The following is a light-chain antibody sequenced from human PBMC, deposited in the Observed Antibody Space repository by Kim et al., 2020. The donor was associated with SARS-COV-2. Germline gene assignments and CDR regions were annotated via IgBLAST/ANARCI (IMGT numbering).Light chain of an antibody. J-gene: IGKJ2*01. Sequence: EIVLTQSPGTLSLSPGERATLSCRASQSVSSIYLAWYQHKPGQAPRLLIYDASSRATGIPDRFSGSGSGTDFTLTISRLEPEDFAVYYCQQYGSSPQTLRRGTTLEF. V-gene: IGKV3-20*01. CDR1: QSVSSIY. CDR2: DAS. CDR3: QQYGSSPQT.